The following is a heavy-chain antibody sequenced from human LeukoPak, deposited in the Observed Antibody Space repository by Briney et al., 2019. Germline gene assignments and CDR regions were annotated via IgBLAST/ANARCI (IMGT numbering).Heavy chain of an antibody. CDR2: LFHSGAT. Sequence: SETLSPTCSVSDYSITAGYYWGWIRQPPGKGLEWIGSLFHSGATYFTPSLKSRVAMSVDTSRNQFSLSLHSVTAADAAIYYCVRESGNGGHPLFDHWGQGTPVTVSS. CDR3: VRESGNGGHPLFDH. CDR1: DYSITAGYY. J-gene: IGHJ4*02. V-gene: IGHV4-38-2*02. D-gene: IGHD4-23*01.